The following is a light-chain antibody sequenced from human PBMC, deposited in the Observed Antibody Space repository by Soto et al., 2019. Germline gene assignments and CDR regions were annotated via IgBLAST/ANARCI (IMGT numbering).Light chain of an antibody. V-gene: IGLV1-44*01. CDR1: SSNIGSNT. CDR3: AAWDDSLSGHVV. Sequence: QSVLTQPPSASGTPGQRVTISCSGSSSNIGSNTVNWYQQLPGTAPKLLIYYDNQRPSGVPDRFSASKSGTSASLAISGLQSGDEAAYYCAAWDDSLSGHVVFGGGTQLTVL. CDR2: YDN. J-gene: IGLJ2*01.